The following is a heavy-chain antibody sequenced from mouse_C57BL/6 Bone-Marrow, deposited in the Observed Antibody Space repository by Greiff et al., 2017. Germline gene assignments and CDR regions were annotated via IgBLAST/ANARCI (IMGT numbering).Heavy chain of an antibody. Sequence: VQLQQPGAELVRPGPSVKLSCKASGYTFTSYWMLWLKQRPGQGLEWIGVIDPSDSYTNYNQKFKGKATFTVDTSSSTAYMQLSSLTSEDSAVYYCAKGYNSNPFAYWGQGTLVTVSA. CDR1: GYTFTSYW. D-gene: IGHD2-5*01. J-gene: IGHJ3*01. V-gene: IGHV1-59*01. CDR3: AKGYNSNPFAY. CDR2: IDPSDSYT.